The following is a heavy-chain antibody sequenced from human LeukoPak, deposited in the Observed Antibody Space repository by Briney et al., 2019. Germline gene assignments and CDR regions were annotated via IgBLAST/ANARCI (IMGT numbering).Heavy chain of an antibody. V-gene: IGHV4-59*01. J-gene: IGHJ6*02. CDR3: ARGEGGFWSGTYYYYGMDV. CDR2: IYYSGST. Sequence: PSETLSLTCTVSGGSISSYCWSWIRQPPGKGLEWIGYIYYSGSTNYNPSLKSRVTISVDTSKNQFSLKLSSVTAADTAVYYCARGEGGFWSGTYYYYGMDVWGQGTTVTVSS. D-gene: IGHD3-3*01. CDR1: GGSISSYC.